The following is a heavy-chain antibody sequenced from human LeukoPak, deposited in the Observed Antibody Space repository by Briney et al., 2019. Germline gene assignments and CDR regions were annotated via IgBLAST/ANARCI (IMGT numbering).Heavy chain of an antibody. CDR2: ISAYNGNT. D-gene: IGHD6-13*01. Sequence: ASVKVSCKASGYTFTSYGISWVRQAPGQGLEWMGWISAYNGNTNYAQKLQGRVTMTTDTSTSTAYMELRSLRSDDTAVYYCARPDAHIAAAAFDPWGQGTLVTVSS. CDR1: GYTFTSYG. V-gene: IGHV1-18*01. CDR3: ARPDAHIAAAAFDP. J-gene: IGHJ5*02.